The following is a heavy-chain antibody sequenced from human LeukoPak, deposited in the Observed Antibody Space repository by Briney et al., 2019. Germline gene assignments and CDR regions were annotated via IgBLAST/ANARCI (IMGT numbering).Heavy chain of an antibody. J-gene: IGHJ5*02. CDR1: GFTLANVW. D-gene: IGHD6-13*01. V-gene: IGHV4-34*01. CDR2: INHSGST. Sequence: PGGSLRLSCAASGFTLANVWLHWIRQPPGKGLEWIGEINHSGSTNYNPSLKSRVTISVNTSKNQFSLKLSSVTAADTAVYYCARAGYSSSWYHRRANWFDPWGQGTLVTVSS. CDR3: ARAGYSSSWYHRRANWFDP.